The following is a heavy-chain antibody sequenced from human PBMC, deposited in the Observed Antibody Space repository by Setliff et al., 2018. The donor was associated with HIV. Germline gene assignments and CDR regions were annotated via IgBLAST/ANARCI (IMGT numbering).Heavy chain of an antibody. CDR3: ARAYYDSSGYIY. D-gene: IGHD3-22*01. CDR1: GGTLSNYV. CDR2: IIPIFGTA. V-gene: IGHV1-69*05. Sequence: SVKVSCKTSGGTLSNYVITWVRQAPGQGLEWMGGIIPIFGTANYAQKFQGRVTITRDTSASTAYMELSSLRSEDTAVYYCARAYYDSSGYIYWGQGTLVTVSS. J-gene: IGHJ4*02.